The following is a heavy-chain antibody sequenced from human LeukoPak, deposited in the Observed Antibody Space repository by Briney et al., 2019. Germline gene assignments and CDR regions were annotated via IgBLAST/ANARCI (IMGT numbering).Heavy chain of an antibody. Sequence: ASVKVSCKASGYTFTGYYMHWVRQAPGQGLEWMGWINPNSGGTNYAQKFQGRVTMTRDTSISTAYMELSRLRSDDTAVYYCARDRLPDIVVVPAAVNRFDPWGQGTLVTVSS. CDR1: GYTFTGYY. V-gene: IGHV1-2*02. D-gene: IGHD2-2*01. CDR3: ARDRLPDIVVVPAAVNRFDP. J-gene: IGHJ5*02. CDR2: INPNSGGT.